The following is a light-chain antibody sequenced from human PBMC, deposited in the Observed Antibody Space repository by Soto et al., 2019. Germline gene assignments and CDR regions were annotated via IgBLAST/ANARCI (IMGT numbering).Light chain of an antibody. CDR2: DVS. CDR3: SSYTSTSAYVV. CDR1: SSDVGGYRY. Sequence: ALTQTASVSGSPGQSITISCTGTSSDVGGYRYVSWYQQHPGKVPKLIIYDVSNRPSGISDRFSGSKSANTASLTISGLQGEDEADYYCSSYTSTSAYVVFGGGTKLTVL. J-gene: IGLJ2*01. V-gene: IGLV2-14*01.